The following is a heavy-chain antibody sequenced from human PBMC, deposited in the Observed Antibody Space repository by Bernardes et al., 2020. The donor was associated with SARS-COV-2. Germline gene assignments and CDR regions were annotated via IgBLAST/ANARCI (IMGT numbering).Heavy chain of an antibody. CDR1: GFPFDDYG. Sequence: GGSLRLSCAASGFPFDDYGMSWVRQAPGKGLEWVSDINWNGGSTGYADSVKGRFTISRDNAKTSLYLQMNSLRVEDTAVYYCARDGCYRGFDAWGQGTPVTVSS. CDR3: ARDGCYRGFDA. CDR2: INWNGGST. J-gene: IGHJ5*02. V-gene: IGHV3-20*04. D-gene: IGHD6-19*01.